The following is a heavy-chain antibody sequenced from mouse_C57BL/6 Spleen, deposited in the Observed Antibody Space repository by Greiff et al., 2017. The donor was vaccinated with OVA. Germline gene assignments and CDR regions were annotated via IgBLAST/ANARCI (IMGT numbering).Heavy chain of an antibody. D-gene: IGHD5-5*01. V-gene: IGHV2-6-1*01. J-gene: IGHJ4*01. CDR3: ARHYPFYAMDY. Sequence: VQLQQSGPGLVAPSQSLSITCTVSGFSLTSYGVHWVRQPPGKGLEWLVLIWSDGSTTYNSALKSRLSISTDNSKSQVVLKMNSLQTDDTAMYYCARHYPFYAMDYWGQGTSVTVSS. CDR2: IWSDGST. CDR1: GFSLTSYG.